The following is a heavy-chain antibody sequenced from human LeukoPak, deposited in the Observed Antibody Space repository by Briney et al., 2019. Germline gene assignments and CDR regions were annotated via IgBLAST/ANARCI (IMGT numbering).Heavy chain of an antibody. V-gene: IGHV3-74*01. CDR3: VRALSGSEDF. CDR2: INDDGSMT. CDR1: GFSFSTTW. J-gene: IGHJ4*02. D-gene: IGHD1-20*01. Sequence: GGSLRLSCAASGFSFSTTWMTWVRQAPGKGLVWVSRINDDGSMTSYVDSVKGRFTISRDNAKNTLYLQMNSLRVEDTAVYYCVRALSGSEDFWGQGTQVTVSS.